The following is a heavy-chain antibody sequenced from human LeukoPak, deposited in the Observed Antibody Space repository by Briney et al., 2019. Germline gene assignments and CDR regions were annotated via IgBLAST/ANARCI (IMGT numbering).Heavy chain of an antibody. V-gene: IGHV4-59*01. CDR3: ARDFAVTTAYYYSVDV. J-gene: IGHJ6*02. CDR1: GDSISSAY. Sequence: PSETLSLTCTVSGDSISSAYWTWIRQSPGKGLEWIGYIYYSGTTDYNPSLRSRVTISVDTPKNQFSLKLTSVTAADTAVYYCARDFAVTTAYYYSVDVWGQGITVTVSS. CDR2: IYYSGTT. D-gene: IGHD4-17*01.